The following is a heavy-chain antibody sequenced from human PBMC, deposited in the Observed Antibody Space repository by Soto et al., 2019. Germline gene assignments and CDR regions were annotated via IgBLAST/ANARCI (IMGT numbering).Heavy chain of an antibody. Sequence: QWQLQGSGPGLVKPSQTLSLTCTVSGGSISSGGYSWSWIRQNPGKGLEWIGYIYYSGSTYYNPSLKSRVTISVDTSKNQFSLKLSSVTAADTAVYYCARGGRRSPGMDVWGQGTTVTVSS. CDR3: ARGGRRSPGMDV. J-gene: IGHJ6*02. V-gene: IGHV4-31*03. CDR2: IYYSGST. CDR1: GGSISSGGYS.